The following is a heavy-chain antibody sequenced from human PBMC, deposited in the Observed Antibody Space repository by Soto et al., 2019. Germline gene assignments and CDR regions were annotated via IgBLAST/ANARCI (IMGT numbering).Heavy chain of an antibody. CDR2: IYWDDDK. D-gene: IGHD3-3*01. Sequence: SGPTLVNPTQTLPLTCTFSGFSLSISGVGVGWIRQPPGKALEWLALIYWDDDKRYSPSLKSRLTITKDTSKNQVVLTMTNMDPVDAATYYCARITIFGVVIPTRGYYMDVWGKGTAVTVSS. CDR1: GFSLSISGVG. V-gene: IGHV2-5*02. J-gene: IGHJ6*03. CDR3: ARITIFGVVIPTRGYYMDV.